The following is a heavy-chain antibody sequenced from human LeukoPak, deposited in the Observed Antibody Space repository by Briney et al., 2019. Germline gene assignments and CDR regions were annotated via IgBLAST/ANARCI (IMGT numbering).Heavy chain of an antibody. J-gene: IGHJ5*02. Sequence: SETLSLTCTVSGGSISSSSYYWGWIRQPPGKGLEWIGSIYYSGSTYYNPSLKSRVTISVDTSKNQFSLKLSSVTAADTAVYYCARLFGYRNWFDPWGQGTLVTVSS. D-gene: IGHD3-10*02. CDR3: ARLFGYRNWFDP. CDR1: GGSISSSSYY. CDR2: IYYSGST. V-gene: IGHV4-39*07.